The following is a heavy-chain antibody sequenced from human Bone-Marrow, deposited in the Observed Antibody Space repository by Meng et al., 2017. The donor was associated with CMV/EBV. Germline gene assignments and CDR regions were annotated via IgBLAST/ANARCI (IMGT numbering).Heavy chain of an antibody. D-gene: IGHD6-13*01. Sequence: GESLKISCAASGFTFSSYSMHRVRQAPGKGLEWVAVISYDGSNKYYAESVKGRFTIPRDNSKNRLYLQTTRLRAEDTAVYYCARVQQQLIFYYSGMDVWGQGTTVTVSS. V-gene: IGHV3-30-3*01. CDR1: GFTFSSYS. J-gene: IGHJ6*02. CDR3: ARVQQQLIFYYSGMDV. CDR2: ISYDGSNK.